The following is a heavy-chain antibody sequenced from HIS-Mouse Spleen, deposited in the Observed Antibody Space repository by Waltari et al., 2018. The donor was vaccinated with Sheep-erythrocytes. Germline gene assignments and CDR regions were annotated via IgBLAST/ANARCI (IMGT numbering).Heavy chain of an antibody. Sequence: EVQLVESGGGLIQPGGSLRLSCAASGFTVSSNYMSWVRQAPGKGLEWVSVNYSGGSTYYADSVKGRFTISRDNSKNTLYLQMNSLRAEDTAVYYCARGHPDYGDYDAFDIWGQGTMVTVSS. D-gene: IGHD4-17*01. CDR2: NYSGGST. V-gene: IGHV3-53*01. CDR1: GFTVSSNY. J-gene: IGHJ3*02. CDR3: ARGHPDYGDYDAFDI.